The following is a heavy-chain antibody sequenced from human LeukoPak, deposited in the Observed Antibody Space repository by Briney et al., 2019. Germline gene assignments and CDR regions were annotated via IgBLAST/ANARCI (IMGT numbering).Heavy chain of an antibody. D-gene: IGHD3-10*01. J-gene: IGHJ4*02. CDR1: GFTVSSYA. Sequence: QPGGSLRLSCAASGFTVSSYAMHWVRQAPGKGLEWVAVISYDGSNKYYADSVKGRFTISRDNSKNTLYLQMNSLRAEDTAVYYCARDFGSGVRGVIKYYFDYWGQGTLVTVSS. CDR3: ARDFGSGVRGVIKYYFDY. CDR2: ISYDGSNK. V-gene: IGHV3-30-3*01.